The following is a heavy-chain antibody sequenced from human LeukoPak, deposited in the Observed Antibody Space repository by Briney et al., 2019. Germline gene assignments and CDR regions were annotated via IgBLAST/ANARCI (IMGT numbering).Heavy chain of an antibody. J-gene: IGHJ4*02. D-gene: IGHD3-10*01. CDR1: GGTFSSYA. CDR2: IILIFGTA. Sequence: SVKVSCKASGGTFSSYAISWVRQAPGQGLEWMGGIILIFGTANYAQKFQGRVTITADESTSTAYMELSSLRAEDTAVYYCANLEAYGSGSYSAYWGQGTLVTVSS. V-gene: IGHV1-69*13. CDR3: ANLEAYGSGSYSAY.